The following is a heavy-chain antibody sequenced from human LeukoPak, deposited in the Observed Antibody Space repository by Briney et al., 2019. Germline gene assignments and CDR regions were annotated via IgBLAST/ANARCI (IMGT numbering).Heavy chain of an antibody. J-gene: IGHJ2*01. D-gene: IGHD6-19*01. V-gene: IGHV4-59*08. CDR1: GGSIGSYY. CDR3: ARLGHGSGWLKRDWYFDL. CDR2: IYYSGST. Sequence: PSETLSLTCTVSGGSIGSYYWSWIRQPPGKGLEWIGYIYYSGSTNYNPSLKSRVTISVDTSKNQFSLKLSSVTAADTAVYYCARLGHGSGWLKRDWYFDLWGRGTLVTVSS.